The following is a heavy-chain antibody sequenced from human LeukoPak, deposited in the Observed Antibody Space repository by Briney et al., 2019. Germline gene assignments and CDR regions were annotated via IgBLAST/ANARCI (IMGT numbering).Heavy chain of an antibody. CDR1: GYTFTGYY. Sequence: SCKASGYTFTGYYMHWVRQAPGKGLVWVSRINSDGSSTSYADSVKGRFTISRDNAKNTLYLQMNSLRAEDTAVYYCARDYYDSSGYLAYWGQGTLVTVSS. J-gene: IGHJ4*02. CDR2: INSDGSST. CDR3: ARDYYDSSGYLAY. V-gene: IGHV3-74*01. D-gene: IGHD3-22*01.